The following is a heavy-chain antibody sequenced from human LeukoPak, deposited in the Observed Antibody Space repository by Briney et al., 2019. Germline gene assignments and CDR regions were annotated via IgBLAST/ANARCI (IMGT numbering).Heavy chain of an antibody. Sequence: GGSLRLSCAASGFTFSSSAMNWVRQAPGKGLEWVSAISGSGGSTYYADSVKGRFTISRDNSKNTLYLQMNSLRAEDTAVYYCAKDAPVNIVVVPAANSWGQGTLVTVSS. CDR3: AKDAPVNIVVVPAANS. CDR1: GFTFSSSA. D-gene: IGHD2-2*01. J-gene: IGHJ4*02. V-gene: IGHV3-23*01. CDR2: ISGSGGST.